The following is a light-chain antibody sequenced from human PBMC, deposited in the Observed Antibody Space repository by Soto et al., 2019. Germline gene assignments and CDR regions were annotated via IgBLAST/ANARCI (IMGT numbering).Light chain of an antibody. V-gene: IGKV3-15*01. CDR1: QSVSTY. J-gene: IGKJ5*01. CDR2: DAS. CDR3: QQYKNWPL. Sequence: EVVLTQSPDTLSLSPGDRATLSCRASQSVSTYLAWYQQKPGQAPRLLIYDASNRATGIPARFSGSGSGTEFTLTISSLQSEDFAVYYCQQYKNWPLFGQGTRLEIK.